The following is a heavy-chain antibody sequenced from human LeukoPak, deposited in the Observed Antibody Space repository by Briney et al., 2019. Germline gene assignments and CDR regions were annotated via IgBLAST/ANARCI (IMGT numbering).Heavy chain of an antibody. J-gene: IGHJ3*01. D-gene: IGHD6-13*01. Sequence: SETLSLTCTVSGGSISSSGYYWGWIRQPPGKGLEWIGSMYYSGSTYYNPSLKSRVTISVDTSKNHFSLKLSSVTAADTAVYYCARISSSNWYNERGAFDVWGQGTMVTVSS. CDR2: MYYSGST. CDR1: GGSISSSGYY. CDR3: ARISSSNWYNERGAFDV. V-gene: IGHV4-39*07.